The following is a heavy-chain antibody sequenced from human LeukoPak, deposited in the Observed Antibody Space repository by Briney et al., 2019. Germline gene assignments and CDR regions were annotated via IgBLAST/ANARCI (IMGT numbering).Heavy chain of an antibody. CDR2: TYYRSKWYN. CDR3: ARDCSGGRCYGRTWGFDY. Sequence: SQTLSLTCAISGDSVSSNSAAWNWIRQSPSRGLEWLGRTYYRSKWYNDYAVSVKSRITVNPDTSKNQFSLQLNSVTPEDTAVYYCARDCSGGRCYGRTWGFDYWGQGTLVTVSS. CDR1: GDSVSSNSAA. D-gene: IGHD2-15*01. V-gene: IGHV6-1*01. J-gene: IGHJ4*02.